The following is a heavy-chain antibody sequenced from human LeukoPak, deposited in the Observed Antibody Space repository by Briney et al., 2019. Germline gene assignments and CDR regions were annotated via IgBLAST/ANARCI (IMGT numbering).Heavy chain of an antibody. CDR1: GFTFSTYA. Sequence: GSLSLSCAASGFTFSTYAMNWVRQAPGKGLEWVAVISDDGRHNYYADSVKGRFTISRDNSKSTLYLQMNSLRDDDSAAYFCARVYLERLTAGYFDHWGQGTQVTVSP. J-gene: IGHJ4*02. D-gene: IGHD2-8*01. V-gene: IGHV3-30*04. CDR3: ARVYLERLTAGYFDH. CDR2: ISDDGRHN.